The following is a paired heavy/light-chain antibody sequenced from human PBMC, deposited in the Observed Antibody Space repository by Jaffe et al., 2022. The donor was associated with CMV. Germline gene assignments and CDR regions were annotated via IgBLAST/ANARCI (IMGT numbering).Light chain of an antibody. J-gene: IGKJ1*01. CDR1: QGLVYSNGNIY. Sequence: DVVMTQSPLSLPVTLGQPASISCRSSQGLVYSNGNIYLNWFLHRPGQSPRLLVYMISNRASGVPDRFSGSGSGTDFTLRISRVEAEDIGVYYCMQGTHWPWTFGQGTKVEIK. CDR2: MIS. V-gene: IGKV2-30*01. CDR3: MQGTHWPWT.
Heavy chain of an antibody. CDR3: VRDPRHFEY. J-gene: IGHJ4*02. CDR2: INQAGSET. CDR1: GFSLSNHW. V-gene: IGHV3-7*01. Sequence: EVRLVESGGDSVQPGESLRLSCVASGFSLSNHWMSWVRQAPGKGLEWVADINQAGSETHYVDSVEGRFTISRDNARNSLYLQMNGLRVEDTAVYYCVRDPRHFEYWGQGTLVFVSS.